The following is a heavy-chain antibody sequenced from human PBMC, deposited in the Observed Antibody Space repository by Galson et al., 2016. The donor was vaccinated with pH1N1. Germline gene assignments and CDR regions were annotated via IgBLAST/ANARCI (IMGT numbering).Heavy chain of an antibody. CDR3: VKETITGNLDRFDA. CDR1: GFTFSSYG. V-gene: IGHV3-30*18. CDR2: ISYPGRNK. Sequence: SLRLSCAASGFTFSSYGMHWVRQAPGKGLEWLTFISYPGRNKDYADTVKGRFTIPRDTSKKTLFLQMNSLRAEDTAIYYCVKETITGNLDRFDAWGQGTLVTVSS. J-gene: IGHJ4*02. D-gene: IGHD1-14*01.